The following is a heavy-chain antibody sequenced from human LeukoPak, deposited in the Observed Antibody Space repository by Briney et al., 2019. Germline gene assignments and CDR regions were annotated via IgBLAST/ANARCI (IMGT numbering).Heavy chain of an antibody. V-gene: IGHV4-34*01. Sequence: SETLSLTCAVCGGSFSGYYWSWIRQPPGKGLEWIGEINHSGSTNYNPSLKSRVTISVDTSKNQFSLKLSSVTAADTAMYYCARLVVVAVLDYWGQGTLVTVSS. J-gene: IGHJ4*02. CDR2: INHSGST. CDR1: GGSFSGYY. CDR3: ARLVVVAVLDY. D-gene: IGHD2-15*01.